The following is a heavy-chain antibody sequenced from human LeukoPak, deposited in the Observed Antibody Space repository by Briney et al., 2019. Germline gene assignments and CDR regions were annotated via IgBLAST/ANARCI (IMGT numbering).Heavy chain of an antibody. CDR1: GGSISSGDYY. Sequence: PSQTLSLTCTVSGGSISSGDYYWSWIRQPPGKGLEWIGYICYSGSTYYNPSLKSRVTISIDTSKNQFSLKLSSVTAADTAVYYCARAVTGRGVDNFDYWGQGTLVTVSS. V-gene: IGHV4-30-4*01. D-gene: IGHD6-19*01. CDR2: ICYSGST. CDR3: ARAVTGRGVDNFDY. J-gene: IGHJ4*02.